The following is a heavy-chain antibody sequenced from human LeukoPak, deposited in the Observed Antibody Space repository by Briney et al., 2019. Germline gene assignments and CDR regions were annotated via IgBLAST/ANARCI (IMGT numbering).Heavy chain of an antibody. J-gene: IGHJ4*02. Sequence: PSETLSLTCTVSGGSISSYYWSWIRQPPGKGLEWIGYIYYSGNTNYNPSLKSRVTISVDTSKNQFSLKLTSVTAADTAVYYCARTVGRIGAFDIWGQGTLVTVSS. CDR2: IYYSGNT. CDR3: ARTVGRIGAFDI. V-gene: IGHV4-59*01. D-gene: IGHD4/OR15-4a*01. CDR1: GGSISSYY.